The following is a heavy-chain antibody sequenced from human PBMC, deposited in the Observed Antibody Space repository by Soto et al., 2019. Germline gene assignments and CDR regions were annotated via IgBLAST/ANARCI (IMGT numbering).Heavy chain of an antibody. V-gene: IGHV3-9*01. CDR2: ISWNSGSI. D-gene: IGHD6-19*01. CDR3: AKGTASGWYVVWFQH. CDR1: GFTFDDYA. J-gene: IGHJ1*01. Sequence: GGSLRLSCAASGFTFDDYAMHWVRQAPGKGLEWVSGISWNSGSIGYADSVKGRFTISRDNAKNSLYLQMNSLGAEDTALYYCAKGTASGWYVVWFQHWGQGTLVTVSS.